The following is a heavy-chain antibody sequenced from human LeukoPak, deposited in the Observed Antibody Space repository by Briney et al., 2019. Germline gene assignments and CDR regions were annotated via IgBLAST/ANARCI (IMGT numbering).Heavy chain of an antibody. CDR1: RFTFSSYG. D-gene: IGHD6-19*01. Sequence: GGSLRLSCAAPRFTFSSYGMHWVRQAPGKGLEWVAVIWYDGSNKYYADSVKGRFTISRDNSKNTLYLQMNSLRAEDTAVYYCARDHSSGWYSDYFDYWGQGTLVTVSS. J-gene: IGHJ4*02. V-gene: IGHV3-33*01. CDR2: IWYDGSNK. CDR3: ARDHSSGWYSDYFDY.